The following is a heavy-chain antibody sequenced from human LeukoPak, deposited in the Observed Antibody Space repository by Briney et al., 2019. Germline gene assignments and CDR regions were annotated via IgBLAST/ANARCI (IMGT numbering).Heavy chain of an antibody. CDR2: IYYSGST. CDR1: GGPISSSSYY. CDR3: ARQERRVVPAAPNWFDP. Sequence: SETLSLTCTVSGGPISSSSYYWGWIRQPPGKGLEWIGSIYYSGSTYYNPSLKSRVTISVDTSKNQFSLKLSSVTAADTAVYYCARQERRVVPAAPNWFDPWGQGTLVTVSS. J-gene: IGHJ5*02. D-gene: IGHD2-2*01. V-gene: IGHV4-39*01.